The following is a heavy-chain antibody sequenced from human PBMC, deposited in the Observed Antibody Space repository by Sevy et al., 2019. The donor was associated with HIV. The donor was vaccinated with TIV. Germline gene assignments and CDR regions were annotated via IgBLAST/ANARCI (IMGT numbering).Heavy chain of an antibody. Sequence: GGSLRLSCAASRFMFNDFWMSWVRQAPGKGLDWVANVMKDGSERYYADSVKGRFTISRDNAKNLLYLQMNSLTAEDTAIYYCAREWSWAYFDSWGQGTLVTVSS. CDR2: VMKDGSER. J-gene: IGHJ4*02. CDR1: RFMFNDFW. V-gene: IGHV3-7*03. CDR3: AREWSWAYFDS. D-gene: IGHD3-10*01.